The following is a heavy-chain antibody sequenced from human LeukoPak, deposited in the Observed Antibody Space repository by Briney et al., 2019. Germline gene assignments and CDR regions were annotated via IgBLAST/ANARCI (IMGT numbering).Heavy chain of an antibody. J-gene: IGHJ5*02. CDR2: IIPIFGIA. V-gene: IGHV1-69*04. CDR3: ARGDDSSAPDWSDP. Sequence: ASVKVSCKASGGTFSSYAISWVRQAPGQGLEWMGRIIPIFGIANYAQKFQGRVTITADKSTSTAYMELSSLRSEDTAVYYCARGDDSSAPDWSDPWGQGTLVTVSS. CDR1: GGTFSSYA. D-gene: IGHD3-22*01.